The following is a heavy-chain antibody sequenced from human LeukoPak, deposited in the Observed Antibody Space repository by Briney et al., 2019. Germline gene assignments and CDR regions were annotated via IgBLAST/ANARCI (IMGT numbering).Heavy chain of an antibody. D-gene: IGHD4-17*01. V-gene: IGHV4-34*01. CDR2: INHSGST. CDR3: ARADYGDRACFDY. CDR1: GGSFSGYY. J-gene: IGHJ4*02. Sequence: PSETLSLTCAVYGGSFSGYYWSWIRQPPGKGLEWIGEINHSGSTNYNPSLKSRVTISVDTSKNQFSLKLSSVTAADTAVYYCARADYGDRACFDYWGQGTLVTVSS.